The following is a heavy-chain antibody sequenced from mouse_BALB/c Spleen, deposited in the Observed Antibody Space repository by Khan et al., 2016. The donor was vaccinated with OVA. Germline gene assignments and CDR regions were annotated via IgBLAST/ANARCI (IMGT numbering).Heavy chain of an antibody. CDR1: GFTFSSDW. J-gene: IGHJ3*01. D-gene: IGHD4-1*02. CDR2: IRLKSDNYAT. V-gene: IGHV6-6*02. Sequence: EVKLEESGGGLVQPGGSMKLSCVASGFTFSSDWMSWVRQSPEKGLEWVAEIRLKSDNYATHYAESVKGKFNISRDDSKSRLYLQMTSLRAEDTGIYYCTQLGRSYWGQGTLVTVSA. CDR3: TQLGRSY.